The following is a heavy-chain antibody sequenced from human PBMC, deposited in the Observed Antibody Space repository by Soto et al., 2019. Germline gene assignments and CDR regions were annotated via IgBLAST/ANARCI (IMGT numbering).Heavy chain of an antibody. CDR2: IWYDGSNK. D-gene: IGHD6-13*01. CDR1: GFTFSSYG. J-gene: IGHJ4*02. V-gene: IGHV3-33*01. Sequence: LRLSCAASGFTFSSYGMHWVRQAPGKGLEWVAVIWYDGSNKYYGDSVKGRITISRDNSKNTLFLQMNSLRAEDTAVYYCARGLRGFDSSSPALDYWGQGPLVTVS. CDR3: ARGLRGFDSSSPALDY.